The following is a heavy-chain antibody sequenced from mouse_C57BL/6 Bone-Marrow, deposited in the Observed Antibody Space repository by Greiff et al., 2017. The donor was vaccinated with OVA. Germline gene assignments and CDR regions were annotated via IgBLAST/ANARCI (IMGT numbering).Heavy chain of an antibody. V-gene: IGHV5-6*01. CDR3: AREYSNYEGPFDY. Sequence: EVQRVESGGDLVKPGGSLKLSCAASGFTFSSYGMSWVRQTPDKRLEWVATISSGGSYTYYPDSVKGRFTISRDNAKNTLYLQMSSLKSEDTAMYYCAREYSNYEGPFDYWGQGTTLTVSS. CDR2: ISSGGSYT. D-gene: IGHD2-5*01. CDR1: GFTFSSYG. J-gene: IGHJ2*01.